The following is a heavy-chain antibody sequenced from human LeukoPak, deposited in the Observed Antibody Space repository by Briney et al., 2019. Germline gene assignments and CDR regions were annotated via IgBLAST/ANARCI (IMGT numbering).Heavy chain of an antibody. V-gene: IGHV1-8*03. CDR2: MNPNSGNT. J-gene: IGHJ3*02. CDR3: ETTGTYCSSTSCYFGAFDM. D-gene: IGHD2-2*01. CDR1: GYTFTSYD. Sequence: ASVKVSCKASGYTFTSYDINWVRQATGQGLEWMGWMNPNSGNTGYAQNFQGRVTITRNTSISTAYMELISLRSEDTAVYYCETTGTYCSSTSCYFGAFDMWGQGKMVTVSS.